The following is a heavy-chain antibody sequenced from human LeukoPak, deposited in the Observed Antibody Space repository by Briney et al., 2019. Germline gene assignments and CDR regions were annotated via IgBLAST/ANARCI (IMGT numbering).Heavy chain of an antibody. V-gene: IGHV1-69*02. D-gene: IGHD6-13*01. Sequence: GASVKVSCKASGYTFTGYYMHWVRQAPGQGLEWMGRIIPILGIANYAQKFQGRVTITADKSTSTAYMELSSLRSDDTAVYYCAGIAAAGGDYWGQGTLVTVSS. J-gene: IGHJ4*02. CDR2: IIPILGIA. CDR3: AGIAAAGGDY. CDR1: GYTFTGYY.